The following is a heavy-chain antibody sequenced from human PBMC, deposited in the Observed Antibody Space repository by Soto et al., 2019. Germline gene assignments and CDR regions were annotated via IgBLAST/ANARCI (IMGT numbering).Heavy chain of an antibody. CDR1: GFTFSSYW. CDR2: IKQDGSEK. D-gene: IGHD3-3*02. Sequence: GGSLRLSCAASGFTFSSYWMSWVRQAPGKGLEWVANIKQDGSEKYYVDSVKGRFTISRDNAKNSLYRQMNSLRAEDTAVYYCARVLGNRIRRGAFDIWGQGTMVTVSS. V-gene: IGHV3-7*01. CDR3: ARVLGNRIRRGAFDI. J-gene: IGHJ3*02.